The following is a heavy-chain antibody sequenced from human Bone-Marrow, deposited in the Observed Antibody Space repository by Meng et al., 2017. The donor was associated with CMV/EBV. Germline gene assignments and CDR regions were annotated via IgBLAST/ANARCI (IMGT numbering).Heavy chain of an antibody. CDR1: GGSFSGYY. CDR3: ARSIPPQWEPDSPQLDY. D-gene: IGHD1-26*01. J-gene: IGHJ4*02. V-gene: IGHV4-34*01. CDR2: INHSGST. Sequence: SETLSLTCAVYGGSFSGYYWSWIRQPPGKGLEWIGEINHSGSTNYNPSLKSRVTISVDTSKNQFSLKLSSVTAADTAVYYCARSIPPQWEPDSPQLDYWGQGTLVTVPS.